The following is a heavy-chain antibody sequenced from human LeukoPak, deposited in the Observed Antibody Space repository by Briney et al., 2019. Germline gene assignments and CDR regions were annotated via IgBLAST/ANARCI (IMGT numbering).Heavy chain of an antibody. J-gene: IGHJ4*02. CDR3: ATVDTAMPYYFDY. CDR2: IYYSGST. D-gene: IGHD5-18*01. V-gene: IGHV4-31*03. CDR1: GGSISSGGYY. Sequence: SETLSLTRTVSGGSISSGGYYWSWIRQHPGKGLEWIGYIYYSGSTYYNPSLKSRVTISVDTSKNQFSLKLSSVTAADTAVYYCATVDTAMPYYFDYWGQGTLVTVSS.